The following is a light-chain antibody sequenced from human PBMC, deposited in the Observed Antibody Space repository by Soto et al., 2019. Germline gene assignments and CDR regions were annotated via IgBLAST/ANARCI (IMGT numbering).Light chain of an antibody. Sequence: DIQMTQSPSSLSASVGDRVTITCRATQAIDIYLAWYQQKPGKVPKLLMYAASILQSGVPSRFSGSRSGTSSTLTISSLQPEDVATYYCQKYDNAPLTFGGGTKVEIK. CDR2: AAS. CDR3: QKYDNAPLT. V-gene: IGKV1-27*01. CDR1: QAIDIY. J-gene: IGKJ4*01.